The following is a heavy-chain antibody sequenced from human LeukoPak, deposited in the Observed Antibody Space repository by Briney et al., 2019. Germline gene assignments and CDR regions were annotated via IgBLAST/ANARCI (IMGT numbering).Heavy chain of an antibody. CDR1: GFTFSSYG. Sequence: GGSLRLSCAASGFTFSSYGMHWVRQAPGKGLEWVAFIRYDGSNKYYADSVKGRFTISRDNAKNSLYLQMNSLRAEDTAVYYCASYEYYFDYWGQGTLVTVSS. D-gene: IGHD3-3*01. CDR3: ASYEYYFDY. J-gene: IGHJ4*02. V-gene: IGHV3-30*02. CDR2: IRYDGSNK.